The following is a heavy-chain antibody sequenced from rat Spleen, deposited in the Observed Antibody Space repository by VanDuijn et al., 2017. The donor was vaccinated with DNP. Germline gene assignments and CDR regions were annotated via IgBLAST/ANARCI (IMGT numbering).Heavy chain of an antibody. D-gene: IGHD1-2*01. J-gene: IGHJ2*01. CDR3: ARQVTIAAYH. Sequence: EVQLVESGGGLVQSGRSLKLSCAASGFTFSDHNMAWVRQAPKKGLEWVATITYDGINTYYRDSVKGRFTISRDNAKSTLYLQMNSLRSEDTATYYCARQVTIAAYHWGQGVMVTVSS. V-gene: IGHV5-7*01. CDR1: GFTFSDHN. CDR2: ITYDGINT.